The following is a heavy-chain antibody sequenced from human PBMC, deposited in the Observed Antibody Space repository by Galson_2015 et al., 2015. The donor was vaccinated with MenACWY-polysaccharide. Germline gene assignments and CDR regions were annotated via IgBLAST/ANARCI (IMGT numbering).Heavy chain of an antibody. CDR3: ARVRYSTGKYQFDY. Sequence: SLRLSCAASGFTFSNYAMSWVRQAPGKGLEWVSTIGGSGRNTHYADSVKGRFTISRDNSKNTLSLQMNSLRAEDTAVYYCARVRYSTGKYQFDYWGQGTLVAVSS. V-gene: IGHV3-23*01. D-gene: IGHD2-2*01. CDR2: IGGSGRNT. J-gene: IGHJ4*02. CDR1: GFTFSNYA.